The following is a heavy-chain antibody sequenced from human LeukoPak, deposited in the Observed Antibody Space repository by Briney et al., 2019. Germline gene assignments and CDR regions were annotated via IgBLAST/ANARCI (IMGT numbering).Heavy chain of an antibody. CDR2: ISGSGGST. D-gene: IGHD4-17*01. J-gene: IGHJ4*02. Sequence: GGSLRLSCAASGFTFSSYAMSWVRQAPGKGLEWVSAISGSGGSTYYADSVKGRFTISRDNAKNSLYLQMNSLRAEDTAVYYRARDRTASDYWGQGTLVTVSS. V-gene: IGHV3-23*01. CDR1: GFTFSSYA. CDR3: ARDRTASDY.